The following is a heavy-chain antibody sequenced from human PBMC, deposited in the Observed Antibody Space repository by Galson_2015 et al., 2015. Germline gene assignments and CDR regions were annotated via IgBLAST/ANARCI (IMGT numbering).Heavy chain of an antibody. J-gene: IGHJ5*02. CDR2: IIPIFGTA. D-gene: IGHD3-3*01. V-gene: IGHV1-69*13. Sequence: SVKVSCKASGGTFSSYAISWVRQAPGQGLGWMGGIIPIFGTANYAQKFQGRVTITADESTSTAYMELSSLRSEDTAVYYCARGSNDFWSGASFDPWGQGTLVTVSS. CDR1: GGTFSSYA. CDR3: ARGSNDFWSGASFDP.